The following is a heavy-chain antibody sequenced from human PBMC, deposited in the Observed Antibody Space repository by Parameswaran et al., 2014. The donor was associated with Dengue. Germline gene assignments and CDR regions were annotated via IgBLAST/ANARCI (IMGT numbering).Heavy chain of an antibody. CDR3: AKYYYGMDV. J-gene: IGHJ6*02. CDR2: ISYDGSNK. V-gene: IGHV3-30*18. Sequence: VRQMPGKGLEWVAVISYDGSNKYYADSVKGRFTISRDNSKNTLYLQMNSLRAEDTAVYYCAKYYYGMDVWGQGTTVTVSS.